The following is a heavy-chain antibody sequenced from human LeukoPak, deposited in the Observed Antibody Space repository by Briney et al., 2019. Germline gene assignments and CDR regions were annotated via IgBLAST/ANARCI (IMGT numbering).Heavy chain of an antibody. V-gene: IGHV3-66*01. CDR1: GFSVTQNY. CDR3: ARILWSENAEDFQY. J-gene: IGHJ1*01. D-gene: IGHD3-3*01. CDR2: IYSETST. Sequence: PGGSLRLSCAASGFSVTQNYLTWVRQAPGKGLEWVSVIYSETSTHYADSVKGRFIISRDYSNNTLYLQMNSLRVEDTAVYYCARILWSENAEDFQYWGQGTPVTVSS.